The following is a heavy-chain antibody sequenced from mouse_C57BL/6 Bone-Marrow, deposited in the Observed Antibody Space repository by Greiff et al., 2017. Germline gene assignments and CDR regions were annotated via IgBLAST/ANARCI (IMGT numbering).Heavy chain of an antibody. CDR3: ARKGKGTSHSYPSYWYFDV. Sequence: QVQLQQSGAELVRPGASVKLSCKASGYTFTDYYINWVKQRPGQGLEWIARIYPGSGNTYYNEKFKGKATLTAEKSSSTAYMQLSSLTSDDSAVYFCARKGKGTSHSYPSYWYFDVWGTGTTVTVSS. D-gene: IGHD2-10*01. J-gene: IGHJ1*03. CDR1: GYTFTDYY. CDR2: IYPGSGNT. V-gene: IGHV1-76*01.